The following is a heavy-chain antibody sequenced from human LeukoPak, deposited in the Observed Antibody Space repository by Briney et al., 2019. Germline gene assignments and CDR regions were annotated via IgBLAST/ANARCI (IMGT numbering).Heavy chain of an antibody. CDR1: GYSISSGYY. J-gene: IGHJ5*02. CDR2: IYHSGST. Sequence: PSETLSLTCTVSGYSISSGYYWGWIRQPPGKGLEWIGSIYHSGSTYYNPSLKSRVTISVDTSKNQFSLKLSSVTAADTAVYYCARDSSYYGSGSYSNWFDPWGQGTLVTVSS. D-gene: IGHD3-10*01. CDR3: ARDSSYYGSGSYSNWFDP. V-gene: IGHV4-38-2*02.